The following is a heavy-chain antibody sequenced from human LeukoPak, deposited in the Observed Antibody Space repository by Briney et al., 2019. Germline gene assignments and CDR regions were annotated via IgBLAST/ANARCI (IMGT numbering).Heavy chain of an antibody. CDR2: ISGSGGST. Sequence: GGSLRLSCAASGFTFSSYGMGWVRQAPGKGLEWVSAISGSGGSTYYVDSVKGRFTISRDNAKNSLYLQMNSLRAEDTALYYCARESLLALDYWGQGTLVTVSS. CDR1: GFTFSSYG. V-gene: IGHV3-23*01. D-gene: IGHD2-8*02. J-gene: IGHJ4*02. CDR3: ARESLLALDY.